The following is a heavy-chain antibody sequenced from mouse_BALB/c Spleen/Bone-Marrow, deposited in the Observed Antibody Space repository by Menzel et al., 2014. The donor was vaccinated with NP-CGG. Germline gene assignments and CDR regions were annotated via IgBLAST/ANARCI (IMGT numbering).Heavy chain of an antibody. J-gene: IGHJ4*01. Sequence: EVQRVESGGGLVQPGGSRKLSCAASGFTFSSFGMHWVRQAPEKGLEWVAYISSGSSTIYYADTVKGRFTISGDNPKNTLFLQMTSLRSEDTAMYYCARDEDYAMDYWGQGTSVTVSS. CDR2: ISSGSSTI. V-gene: IGHV5-17*02. CDR3: ARDEDYAMDY. CDR1: GFTFSSFG.